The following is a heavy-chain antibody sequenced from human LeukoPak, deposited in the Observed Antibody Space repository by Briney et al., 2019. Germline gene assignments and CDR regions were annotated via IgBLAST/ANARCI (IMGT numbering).Heavy chain of an antibody. Sequence: GASVKVSCKASGYTFTSYAMHWVRQAPGQRLEWMGWINAGNGNTKYSQKFQGRVTITRDTSASTAYMELSSLRSEDTAVYYCARGGVAYYYGSGSYDPWGQRTLVTVSS. CDR2: INAGNGNT. CDR1: GYTFTSYA. J-gene: IGHJ5*02. V-gene: IGHV1-3*01. D-gene: IGHD3-10*01. CDR3: ARGGVAYYYGSGSYDP.